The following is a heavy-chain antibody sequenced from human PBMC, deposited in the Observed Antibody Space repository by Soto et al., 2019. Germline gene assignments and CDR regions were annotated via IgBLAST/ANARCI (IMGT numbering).Heavy chain of an antibody. J-gene: IGHJ6*02. V-gene: IGHV1-18*01. Sequence: QVQQVQSGAEVKKPGAAVKVSCKASGYTFTSYGISWVRQAPGQGLEWMGWISAYNGNTNYAQKLQGRVTMTTDTSTSTAYIELRSLRSDDTAVYYCARDFGSSIVGASAGMDVWGQGTTVTVSS. CDR3: ARDFGSSIVGASAGMDV. CDR2: ISAYNGNT. CDR1: GYTFTSYG. D-gene: IGHD1-26*01.